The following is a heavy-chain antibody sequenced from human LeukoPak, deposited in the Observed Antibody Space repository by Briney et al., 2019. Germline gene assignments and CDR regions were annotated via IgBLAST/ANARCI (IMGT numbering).Heavy chain of an antibody. J-gene: IGHJ3*02. D-gene: IGHD3-10*01. V-gene: IGHV3-33*01. CDR2: TWYDGSNN. CDR1: GFSFSEHG. Sequence: GGSLRLSCAASGFSFSEHGMHWVRQAPGKGPEWVTVTWYDGSNNHYADSVKGRFTISRDNSNNTVFLEMNSLRAEDTAVYHCARDRYFGSDGFDIWGPGTMVIVSS. CDR3: ARDRYFGSDGFDI.